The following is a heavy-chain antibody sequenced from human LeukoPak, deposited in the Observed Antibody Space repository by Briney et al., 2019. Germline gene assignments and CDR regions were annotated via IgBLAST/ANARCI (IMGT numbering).Heavy chain of an antibody. Sequence: PGGSLRLSCAASGFTFSNAWMSWIRQPPGKGLEWIGEINHSGSTNYNPSLKSRVTISVDTSKNQFSLKLSSVTAADTAVYYCARSYYYGSGSSNPFDPWGQGTLVTVSS. D-gene: IGHD3-10*01. J-gene: IGHJ5*02. CDR2: INHSGST. CDR1: GFTFSNAW. CDR3: ARSYYYGSGSSNPFDP. V-gene: IGHV4-34*01.